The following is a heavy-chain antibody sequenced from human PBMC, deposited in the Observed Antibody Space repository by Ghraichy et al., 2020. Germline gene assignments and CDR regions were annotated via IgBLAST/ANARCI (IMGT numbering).Heavy chain of an antibody. CDR1: GFTFSSYA. CDR2: IGSSGGNT. V-gene: IGHV3-23*01. Sequence: GESLNISCAASGFTFSSYAMSWVRQAPGKGLEWVSSIGSSGGNTHYTDSVKGRFTISRDNSKNTLYLQMDSLRAEDTAIYYCATVGGDSSGWPNEYFQHWGQGTLVIVSS. D-gene: IGHD6-19*01. CDR3: ATVGGDSSGWPNEYFQH. J-gene: IGHJ1*01.